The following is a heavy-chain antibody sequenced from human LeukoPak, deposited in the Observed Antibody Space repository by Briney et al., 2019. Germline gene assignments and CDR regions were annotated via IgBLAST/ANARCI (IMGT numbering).Heavy chain of an antibody. J-gene: IGHJ4*02. D-gene: IGHD2-21*02. V-gene: IGHV4-38-2*02. CDR3: ARGSGDWTYYFDY. CDR1: GYSISSGYL. Sequence: SETLSLTCTVSGYSISSGYLWGWIRQPPGKGLEWIGSTYHGGATYSNPSLKSRVIISEDTSKNQFSLKLSSVTAADTAVYYCARGSGDWTYYFDYWGQGTLVTVSS. CDR2: TYHGGAT.